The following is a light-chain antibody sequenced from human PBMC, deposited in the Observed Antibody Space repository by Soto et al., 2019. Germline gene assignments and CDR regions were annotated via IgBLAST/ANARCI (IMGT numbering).Light chain of an antibody. CDR1: GCDVGGYDS. Sequence: QSALSQPASASPSPGQSISISCTGTGCDVGGYDSVCWYQQHPRRAPTLIIDGVNNRPSGVSNRFSASKSADTASLTISGLQAEDEANYYCCSYTTSTTYVFGTGTKVTV. CDR3: CSYTTSTTYV. J-gene: IGLJ1*01. CDR2: GVN. V-gene: IGLV2-14*03.